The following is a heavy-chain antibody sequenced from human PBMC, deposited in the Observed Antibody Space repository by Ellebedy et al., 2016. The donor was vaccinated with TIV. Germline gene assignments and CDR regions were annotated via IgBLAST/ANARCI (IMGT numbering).Heavy chain of an antibody. V-gene: IGHV3-11*01. D-gene: IGHD3-16*02. CDR1: GFTFSDYY. J-gene: IGHJ1*01. Sequence: GGSLRLSCAASGFTFSDYYMSWIRQAPGKGLEWVSYISSSGSTIYYADSVKGRFTISRDNAKNSLYLQMNSMRAEDTVVYYCARGHERNYVWGRYRYDEYFQHWGQGTLVTVSS. CDR3: ARGHERNYVWGRYRYDEYFQH. CDR2: ISSSGSTI.